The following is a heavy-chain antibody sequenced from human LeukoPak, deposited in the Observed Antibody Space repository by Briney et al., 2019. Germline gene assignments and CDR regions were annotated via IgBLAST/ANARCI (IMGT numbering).Heavy chain of an antibody. D-gene: IGHD2-2*01. CDR3: ASTSYWVHRYYFDY. J-gene: IGHJ4*02. CDR1: GFTFSSYA. CDR2: ISGSGGST. V-gene: IGHV3-23*01. Sequence: GGSLRLSCAASGFTFSSYAMSWVRQAPGKGLEWVSAISGSGGSTYYADSVKGRFTISRDNSKNTLYLQMNSLRAEDTAVYYCASTSYWVHRYYFDYWGQGTLVTVSS.